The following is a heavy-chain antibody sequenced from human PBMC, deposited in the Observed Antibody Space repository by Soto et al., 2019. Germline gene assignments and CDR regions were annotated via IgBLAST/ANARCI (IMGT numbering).Heavy chain of an antibody. V-gene: IGHV3-30*18. CDR3: AKDRESSGWSKGYYFDY. D-gene: IGHD6-19*01. CDR2: ISYDGSNK. CDR1: GFTFSSYG. J-gene: IGHJ4*02. Sequence: QVQLVESGGGVVQPGRSLRLSCAASGFTFSSYGMHWVRQAPGKGLEWVAVISYDGSNKYYADSVKGRFTISRDNSKNTLYLQMTSLRSEDTAVYYCAKDRESSGWSKGYYFDYWGQGTLVTVSS.